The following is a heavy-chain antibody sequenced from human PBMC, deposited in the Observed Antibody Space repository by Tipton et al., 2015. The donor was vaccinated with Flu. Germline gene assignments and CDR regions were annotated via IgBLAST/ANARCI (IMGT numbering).Heavy chain of an antibody. V-gene: IGHV3-30*19. CDR1: GYIFSNHG. CDR3: ARGVSAISWTFDY. Sequence: SLRLSCSTSGYIFSNHGIHWVRQAPGKGLEWVALISNDGRYEYYTDSVKGRFNISRDNSKSTVYLQMNSLRGEDAAVYYCARGVSAISWTFDYWGQGNVVTVSS. D-gene: IGHD5-18*01. J-gene: IGHJ4*02. CDR2: ISNDGRYE.